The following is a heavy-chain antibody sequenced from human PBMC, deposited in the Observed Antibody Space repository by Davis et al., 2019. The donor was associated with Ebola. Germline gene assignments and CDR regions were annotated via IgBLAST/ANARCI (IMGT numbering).Heavy chain of an antibody. CDR1: GGSITTYS. CDR2: IIPVSGTG. V-gene: IGHV1-69*13. CDR3: AYQAPGYRASY. D-gene: IGHD5-12*01. Sequence: SVKVSCKASGGSITTYSLSWVRQAPGQGLEWMGGIIPVSGTGDYAQRFQGRVTISADESTSTAYMELSSLRSEDTAIYYCAYQAPGYRASYWGQGTPVFVSS. J-gene: IGHJ4*02.